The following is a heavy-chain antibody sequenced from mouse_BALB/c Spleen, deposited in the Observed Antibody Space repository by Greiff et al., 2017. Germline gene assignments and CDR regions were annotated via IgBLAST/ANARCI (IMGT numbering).Heavy chain of an antibody. J-gene: IGHJ2*01. CDR2: INPYNGDT. CDR3: ARSMITTGVYYFDY. V-gene: IGHV1-20*02. Sequence: VQLQQSGPELVKPGASVKISCKASGYSFTGYFMNWVMQSHGKSLEWIGRINPYNGDTFYNQKFKGKATLTVDKSSSTAHMELRSLASEDSAVYYCARSMITTGVYYFDYWGQGTTLTVSS. CDR1: GYSFTGYF. D-gene: IGHD2-4*01.